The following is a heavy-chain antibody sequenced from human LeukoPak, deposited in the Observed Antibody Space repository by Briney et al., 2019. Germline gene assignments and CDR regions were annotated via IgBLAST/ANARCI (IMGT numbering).Heavy chain of an antibody. J-gene: IGHJ4*02. Sequence: GESLKISCKGSGYSFTIYWIGWVRQMPGKGLEWMGIIYPGDSDTRYSPSFQGQVTISADKSISTAYLQWSSLKASDTAMYYCARRRYYGSGSYDYFDYWGQGTLVTVSS. CDR2: IYPGDSDT. CDR3: ARRRYYGSGSYDYFDY. CDR1: GYSFTIYW. V-gene: IGHV5-51*01. D-gene: IGHD3-10*01.